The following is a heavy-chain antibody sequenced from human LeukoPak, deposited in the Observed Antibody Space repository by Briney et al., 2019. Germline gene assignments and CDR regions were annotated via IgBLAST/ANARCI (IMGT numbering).Heavy chain of an antibody. J-gene: IGHJ3*02. CDR3: ARYQPGSAFDI. CDR1: GGSISSYY. D-gene: IGHD2-2*01. V-gene: IGHV4-59*08. Sequence: SETLSLTCTVSGGSISSYYWSWIRQPPGKGLEWIGYIYYSGSTNYNPSLKSRVTISVDTSKNQFSLKLSSVTAADTAVYYCARYQPGSAFDIWGQGTMVTVSS. CDR2: IYYSGST.